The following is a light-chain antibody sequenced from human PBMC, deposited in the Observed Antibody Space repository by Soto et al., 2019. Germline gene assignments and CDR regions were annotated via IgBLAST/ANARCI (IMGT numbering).Light chain of an antibody. J-gene: IGKJ1*01. V-gene: IGKV1-5*01. CDR1: QTISTW. CDR2: DAS. CDR3: QQYTNTNNPWM. Sequence: DIQMTQSPSSLSASVGDRVTITCRSSQTISTWMAWYQQKPGKAPKLLVXDASTLQSGVASRFSGSGSGTEFTLIISGLQPDDSATYYCQQYTNTNNPWMFGQGTKVDIK.